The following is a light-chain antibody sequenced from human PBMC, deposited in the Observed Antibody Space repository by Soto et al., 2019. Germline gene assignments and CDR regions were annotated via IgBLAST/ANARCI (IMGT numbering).Light chain of an antibody. CDR2: GNS. CDR3: QSYDSSLSGSWV. Sequence: QSVLTQPPSVSGAPGQRVTISCTGSSSNIGADYDVHWYQQLPGTAPKLLIYGNSNRPSGVPDRFSGSKSGTSASLAITGLQAEDEADYYCQSYDSSLSGSWVFGGGTKLTV. V-gene: IGLV1-40*01. J-gene: IGLJ3*02. CDR1: SSNIGADYD.